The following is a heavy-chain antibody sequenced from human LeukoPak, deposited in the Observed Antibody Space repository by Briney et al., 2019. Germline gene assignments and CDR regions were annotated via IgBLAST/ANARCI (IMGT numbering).Heavy chain of an antibody. V-gene: IGHV4-59*01. Sequence: SETLSLTCTVSGGSISTYYWSWIRQPPGKGLEWIGYVYYSGSTNYNPSLKSRVTISVDTSKNQFSLKLSSMTAADTAVYYCARDGSGYGGRFDYWGQGTLVTVPS. J-gene: IGHJ4*02. CDR2: VYYSGST. CDR3: ARDGSGYGGRFDY. CDR1: GGSISTYY. D-gene: IGHD5-12*01.